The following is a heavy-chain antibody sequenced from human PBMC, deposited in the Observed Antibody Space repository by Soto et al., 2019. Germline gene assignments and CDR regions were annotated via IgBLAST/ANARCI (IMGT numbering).Heavy chain of an antibody. J-gene: IGHJ4*02. V-gene: IGHV4-4*02. CDR3: ARDNYYGSGRYYDY. Sequence: SETLSLTCAVSGGSISSSNWWSWVRQPPGKGMEWIGEIYHSGSTNYNPSLKSRVTITVDKSKNQFSLKLSSVTAADTAVYYCARDNYYGSGRYYDYWGQGTLVTVSS. CDR2: IYHSGST. CDR1: GGSISSSNW. D-gene: IGHD3-10*01.